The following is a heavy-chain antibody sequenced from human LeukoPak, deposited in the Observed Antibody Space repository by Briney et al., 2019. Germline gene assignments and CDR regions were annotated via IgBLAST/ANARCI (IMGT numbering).Heavy chain of an antibody. CDR2: VDPEDGET. D-gene: IGHD1-26*01. CDR3: ARVPSGGELLT. CDR1: GYTFTDYY. J-gene: IGHJ5*02. V-gene: IGHV1-69-2*01. Sequence: GASVPVSRKACGYTFTDYYMHWVQQPPGKGLEWMGRVDPEDGETIYAEKFQGRVTITADTSTDTAYMELRSLRSDDTAVYYCARVPSGGELLTWGQGTLVTVSS.